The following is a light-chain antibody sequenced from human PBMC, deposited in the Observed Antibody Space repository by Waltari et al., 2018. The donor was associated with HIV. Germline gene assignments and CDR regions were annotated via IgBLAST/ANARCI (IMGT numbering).Light chain of an antibody. CDR3: NSRDSSGDLYV. CDR1: SLRTSY. CDR2: GKN. Sequence: SSELTQDPAVSVALGQTVRITCQGDSLRTSYASWYQQKPGQAPVLVFFGKNNRPSGIPDRFSGSTSGNTASLTITGAQAEDEADYYCNSRDSSGDLYVFGTATKVTVL. J-gene: IGLJ1*01. V-gene: IGLV3-19*01.